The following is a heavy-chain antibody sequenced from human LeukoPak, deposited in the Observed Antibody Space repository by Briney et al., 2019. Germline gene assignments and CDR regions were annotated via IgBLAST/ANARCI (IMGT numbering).Heavy chain of an antibody. CDR2: ISAYNGNT. D-gene: IGHD3-10*01. CDR3: ACAIYGSGSPNAYYFDY. J-gene: IGHJ4*02. CDR1: GYTFTSYY. Sequence: ASVKVSCKASGYTFTSYYMHWVRQAPGQGLEWMGWISAYNGNTNYAQKLQGRVTMTTDTSTSTAYMELRSLRSEDTAVYYCACAIYGSGSPNAYYFDYWGQGTLVTVSS. V-gene: IGHV1-18*04.